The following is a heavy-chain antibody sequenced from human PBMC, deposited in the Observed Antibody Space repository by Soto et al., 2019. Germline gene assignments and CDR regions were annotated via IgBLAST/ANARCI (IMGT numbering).Heavy chain of an antibody. CDR1: GGSISSSSYY. CDR3: ARSHYDSSGYYYHFDY. V-gene: IGHV4-39*01. J-gene: IGHJ4*02. Sequence: QLQLQESGPGLVKPSETLSLTCTVSGGSISSSSYYWGWIRQPPGKGLEWIGSIYYSGSTYYNPSLKSRVTISVDTSKTQFSLKLSSVTAADTAVYYCARSHYDSSGYYYHFDYWGQGTLVTVSS. D-gene: IGHD3-22*01. CDR2: IYYSGST.